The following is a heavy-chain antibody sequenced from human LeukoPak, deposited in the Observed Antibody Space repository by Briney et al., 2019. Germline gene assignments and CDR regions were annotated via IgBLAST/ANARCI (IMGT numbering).Heavy chain of an antibody. Sequence: TVKVSCKASGYTFTGYYMHWVRQAPGQGLEWMGRIIPIFGTANYAQKFQGRVTITTDESTSTAYMELSSLRSEDTAVYYCARDSGPDDYWGQGTLVTVSS. D-gene: IGHD2-15*01. CDR1: GYTFTGYY. CDR2: IIPIFGTA. J-gene: IGHJ4*02. CDR3: ARDSGPDDY. V-gene: IGHV1-69*05.